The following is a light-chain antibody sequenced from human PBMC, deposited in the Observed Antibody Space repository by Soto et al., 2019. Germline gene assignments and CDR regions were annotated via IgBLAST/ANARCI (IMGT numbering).Light chain of an antibody. V-gene: IGLV2-14*03. J-gene: IGLJ2*01. Sequence: QSALTQPASVSGSPGQSITISCTGTSSDVGSCNCVSWYQQHPGKAPKLMIYDVRRRPSGVSNRFSASKSGNTASLTISGLQAEDEADYYCSSYTSSPTLVFGGGTKVTVL. CDR3: SSYTSSPTLV. CDR2: DVR. CDR1: SSDVGSCNC.